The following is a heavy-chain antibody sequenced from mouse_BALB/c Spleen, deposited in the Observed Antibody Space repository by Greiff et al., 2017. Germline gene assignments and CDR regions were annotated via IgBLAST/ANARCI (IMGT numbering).Heavy chain of an antibody. D-gene: IGHD1-2*01. CDR1: GYTFTSYV. Sequence: EVQLQQSGPELVKPGASVKMSCKASGYTFTSYVMHWVQQKPGQGLEWIGYINPYNDGTKYNEKFKGKATLTSDKSSSTAYMELSSLTSEDSAVYYCARTTITTATGFDYWGQGTTLTVSS. J-gene: IGHJ2*01. CDR3: ARTTITTATGFDY. V-gene: IGHV1-14*01. CDR2: INPYNDGT.